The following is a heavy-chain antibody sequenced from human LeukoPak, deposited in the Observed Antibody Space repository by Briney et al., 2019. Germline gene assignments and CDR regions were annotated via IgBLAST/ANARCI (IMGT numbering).Heavy chain of an antibody. CDR3: ARGSSGYFDY. V-gene: IGHV4-59*01. J-gene: IGHJ4*02. CDR1: GGSISSYY. Sequence: SETLSLTCTVSGGSISSYYWSWIRQPPGKGLEWIGYIYYSGSTNYNPSLKSRVTISVDTSKNQFSLKLSSVTAADTAVYYCARGSSGYFDYWGQGTLVTVSS. CDR2: IYYSGST.